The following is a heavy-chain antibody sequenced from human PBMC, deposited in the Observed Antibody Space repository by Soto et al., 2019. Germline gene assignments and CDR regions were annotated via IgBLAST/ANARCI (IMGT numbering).Heavy chain of an antibody. CDR2: LYTADST. CDR3: ARGMGAAWVTPLSH. CDR1: GFNVDNVY. Sequence: EVQLVESGGGLIQPGGSLRLSCIASGFNVDNVYMSWVRQAPGKGLEWVSVLYTADSTNYADSVKGRFTISRDSSKNTVYLHMESLRAGDTAVYYCARGMGAAWVTPLSHWGQGTLVIVSS. V-gene: IGHV3-53*01. J-gene: IGHJ4*02. D-gene: IGHD1-26*01.